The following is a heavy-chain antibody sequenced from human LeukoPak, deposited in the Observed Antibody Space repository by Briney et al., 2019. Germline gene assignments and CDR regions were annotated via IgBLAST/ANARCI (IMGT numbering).Heavy chain of an antibody. V-gene: IGHV3-64*01. CDR2: ISSSGGST. D-gene: IGHD2-8*02. Sequence: GGSLRLSCAASGFIFSSYAMHWVRQVPGKGLEYVSAISSSGGSTYYANSVKGRFTISRDNSKNTLYLQMGSLRTEDMAIYYCARGPDVVLVSHWSFFDYWGQGTLVTVSS. CDR3: ARGPDVVLVSHWSFFDY. CDR1: GFIFSSYA. J-gene: IGHJ4*02.